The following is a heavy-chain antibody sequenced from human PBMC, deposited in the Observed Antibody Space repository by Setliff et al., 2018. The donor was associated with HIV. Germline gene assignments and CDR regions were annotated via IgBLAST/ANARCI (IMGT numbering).Heavy chain of an antibody. Sequence: GESLKISCKGSGYSFSTYWIAWVRRMPGRGLEVMGLIYPDDSDARYNPSFQGQVTISADKSISTAYLQWSSLKASDSAIFYCARNHLNYASGDTKTSGAYYFDSWGQGTLVTVSS. CDR3: ARNHLNYASGDTKTSGAYYFDS. CDR2: IYPDDSDA. CDR1: GYSFSTYW. D-gene: IGHD3-10*01. V-gene: IGHV5-51*01. J-gene: IGHJ4*02.